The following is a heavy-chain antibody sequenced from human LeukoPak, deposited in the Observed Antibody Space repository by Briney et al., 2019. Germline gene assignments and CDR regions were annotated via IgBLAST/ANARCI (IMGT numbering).Heavy chain of an antibody. CDR2: INRNSGNV. CDR1: GFRFEDYA. V-gene: IGHV3-9*01. J-gene: IGHJ4*02. Sequence: GGSLRPSCAASGFRFEDYAMHWVRQAPGKGLEWVSGINRNSGNVGYADSVKGRFTISRDNAKNSLYVHMDSLRAEDTALYYCARETDGRDSYYFDYWGQGTLVIVSS. D-gene: IGHD1-26*01. CDR3: ARETDGRDSYYFDY.